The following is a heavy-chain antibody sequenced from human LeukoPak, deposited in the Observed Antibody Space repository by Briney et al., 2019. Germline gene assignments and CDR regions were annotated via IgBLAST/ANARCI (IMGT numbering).Heavy chain of an antibody. D-gene: IGHD1-26*01. CDR1: GGSISSSSYY. Sequence: PSETLSLTCTVSGGSISSSSYYWGWIRQPPGKGLEWIGGIYYSGSTYYNPSLKSRVTISVDTSKNQFSLKLSSVTAADTAVYYCARRIKWELPSGRYYYYMDVWGKGTTVTISS. CDR2: IYYSGST. CDR3: ARRIKWELPSGRYYYYMDV. V-gene: IGHV4-39*01. J-gene: IGHJ6*03.